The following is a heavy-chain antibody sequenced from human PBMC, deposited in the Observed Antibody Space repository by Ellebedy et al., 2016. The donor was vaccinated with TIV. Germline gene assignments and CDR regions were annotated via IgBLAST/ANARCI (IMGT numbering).Heavy chain of an antibody. CDR1: GYSFSNYW. D-gene: IGHD3-22*01. CDR3: ALVYFFDSSDSIPHYFDY. J-gene: IGHJ4*02. CDR2: IFPGGSDSRYV. Sequence: PGGSLRLSCKGSGYSFSNYWIGWVRQKPGKGLEWMGIIFPGGSDSRYVRYSPSFQGQVTISADTSISTAYLQWTTLKASDSATYFCALVYFFDSSDSIPHYFDYWGQGTLVTVSS. V-gene: IGHV5-51*01.